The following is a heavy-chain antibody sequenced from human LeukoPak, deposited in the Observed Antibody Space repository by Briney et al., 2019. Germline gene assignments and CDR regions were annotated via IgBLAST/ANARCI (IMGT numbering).Heavy chain of an antibody. Sequence: GGSLRLSCAASGFTFSSYSMNWVRQAPGKGLEWVSSISSSSSYIYYADSVKGRFTIPRDNAKNSLYLQMNSLRAEDTAVYYCARDTEITIFGVVTGYYGMDVWGQGTTVTVSS. D-gene: IGHD3-3*01. CDR1: GFTFSSYS. J-gene: IGHJ6*02. CDR2: ISSSSSYI. CDR3: ARDTEITIFGVVTGYYGMDV. V-gene: IGHV3-21*01.